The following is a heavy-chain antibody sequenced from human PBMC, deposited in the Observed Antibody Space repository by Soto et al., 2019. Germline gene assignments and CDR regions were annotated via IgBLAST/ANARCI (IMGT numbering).Heavy chain of an antibody. V-gene: IGHV5-51*01. CDR2: IYPGDSDT. CDR1: GYSFTSYW. J-gene: IGHJ6*02. Sequence: PGESLKISCKGSGYSFTSYWIGWVRQMPGKGLEWMGIIYPGDSDTRYSPSFQGQVTISADKSISTAYLQWSSLKASDTATYYCARGWTFSEYSSSPGVGVWGQGTTVTVSS. D-gene: IGHD6-6*01. CDR3: ARGWTFSEYSSSPGVGV.